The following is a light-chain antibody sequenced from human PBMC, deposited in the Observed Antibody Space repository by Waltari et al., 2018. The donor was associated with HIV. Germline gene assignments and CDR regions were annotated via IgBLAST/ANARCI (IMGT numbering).Light chain of an antibody. Sequence: QSALTQPASVSGSPGPSLTIPCTGTTSDVGSYYVVPWYQQHTGKAPKLMIYAVSKRPSGVSNRFSGAKSGNTASLTISGLQAEDEADYHCCSYAGSSTYVVFGGGTKLTVL. V-gene: IGLV2-23*02. CDR3: CSYAGSSTYVV. CDR2: AVS. CDR1: TSDVGSYYV. J-gene: IGLJ2*01.